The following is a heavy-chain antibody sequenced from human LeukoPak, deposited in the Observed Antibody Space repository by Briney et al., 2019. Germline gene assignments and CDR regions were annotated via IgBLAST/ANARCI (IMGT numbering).Heavy chain of an antibody. CDR2: INSDGSST. V-gene: IGHV3-74*01. CDR1: GFTFSSYW. CDR3: ARDPPWGDFWSGYPDY. D-gene: IGHD3-3*01. J-gene: IGHJ4*02. Sequence: GGSLRPSCAASGFTFSSYWMHWVRQAPGKGLVWVSRINSDGSSTSYADSVKGRFTISRDNAKNTLYLQMNSLRAEDTAVYYCARDPPWGDFWSGYPDYWGQGTLVTVSS.